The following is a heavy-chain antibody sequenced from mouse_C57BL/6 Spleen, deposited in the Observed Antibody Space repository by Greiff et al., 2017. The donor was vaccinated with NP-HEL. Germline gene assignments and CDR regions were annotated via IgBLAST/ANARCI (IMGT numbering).Heavy chain of an antibody. V-gene: IGHV3-6*01. CDR2: ISYDGSN. D-gene: IGHD2-3*01. CDR3: ARWLLREDY. CDR1: GYSITSGYY. J-gene: IGHJ2*01. Sequence: EVQLQQSGPGLVKPSQSLSLTCSVTGYSITSGYYWNWIRQFPGNKLEWMGYISYDGSNNYNPSLKNRISITRDTSKNQFFLKLNSVTTEDTATYYCARWLLREDYWGQGTTLTVSS.